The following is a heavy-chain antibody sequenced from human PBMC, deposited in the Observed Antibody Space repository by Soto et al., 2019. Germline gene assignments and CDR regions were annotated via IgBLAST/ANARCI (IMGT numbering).Heavy chain of an antibody. D-gene: IGHD6-19*01. CDR3: VRRRTDSSGWYFDY. Sequence: GGSLRLSCAASGFTFSSYAMSWVRQAPGKGLEWVSAISASGGSTYYADSVKGRFTISRDNSKNTLYLQMSSLRPEDTAIYYCVRRRTDSSGWYFDYWGQGALVTVSS. V-gene: IGHV3-23*01. J-gene: IGHJ4*02. CDR1: GFTFSSYA. CDR2: ISASGGST.